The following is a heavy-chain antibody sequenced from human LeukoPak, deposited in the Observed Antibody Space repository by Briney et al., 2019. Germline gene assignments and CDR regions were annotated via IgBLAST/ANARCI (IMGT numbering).Heavy chain of an antibody. J-gene: IGHJ4*02. CDR2: ISYDGSNK. Sequence: GRSLRLSCAASGFTFSSYAMHWVRQAPGKGLEWVAVISYDGSNKYYADSVKGRFTISRDNSKNTLYLQMNSLRAEDTAVYYCAGDEADYYYGSGRSFDYWGQGTLVTVSS. V-gene: IGHV3-30*04. CDR3: AGDEADYYYGSGRSFDY. D-gene: IGHD3-10*01. CDR1: GFTFSSYA.